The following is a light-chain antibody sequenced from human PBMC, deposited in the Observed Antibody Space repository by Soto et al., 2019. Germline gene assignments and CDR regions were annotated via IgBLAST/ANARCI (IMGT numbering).Light chain of an antibody. Sequence: QSVLTQPPSVSGAPGQRVTISCTGSSSNIGAAYGVHWYQQLPGTAPKLLIYSNSNRPSGVPDRFSGSKSGTSASLAITGLQAEDDTDYYCQSYDSSLSGSVFGGGTKLTVL. J-gene: IGLJ3*02. CDR2: SNS. CDR1: SSNIGAAYG. V-gene: IGLV1-40*01. CDR3: QSYDSSLSGSV.